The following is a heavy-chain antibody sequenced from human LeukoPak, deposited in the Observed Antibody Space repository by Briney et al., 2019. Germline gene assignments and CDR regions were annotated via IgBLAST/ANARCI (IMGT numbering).Heavy chain of an antibody. CDR1: GFTFSSYW. V-gene: IGHV3-74*01. Sequence: GGSLRLSCAVSGFTFSSYWMHWVRQAPGKGLVWVSRINSDGRRTTYAESVKGRFTISRDNAKNTLYLQMNSLRAEDTAVYYCASLFLCYGCSSSSASVNIWGQGTMVTVSS. CDR2: INSDGRRT. J-gene: IGHJ3*02. CDR3: ASLFLCYGCSSSSASVNI. D-gene: IGHD6-6*01.